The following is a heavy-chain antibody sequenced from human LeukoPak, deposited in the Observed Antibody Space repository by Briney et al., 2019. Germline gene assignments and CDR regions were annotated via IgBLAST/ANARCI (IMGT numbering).Heavy chain of an antibody. J-gene: IGHJ4*02. CDR2: IPYDGSDK. D-gene: IGHD6-19*01. CDR1: GFTFTNYA. V-gene: IGHV3-30*02. Sequence: PGGSLRLSCAASGFTFTNYAMHWVRQAPGKGLEWVAFIPYDGSDKYYADSVKGRFTISRDNSKNTLSLQMNSLRADDTAVYYCAKDWSASSGWFLDYWVQGTLVTVSS. CDR3: AKDWSASSGWFLDY.